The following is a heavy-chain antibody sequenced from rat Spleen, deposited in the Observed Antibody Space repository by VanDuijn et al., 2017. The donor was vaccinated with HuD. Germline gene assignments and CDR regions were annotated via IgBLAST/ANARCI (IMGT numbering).Heavy chain of an antibody. Sequence: EVQLVETGGGLVQPGRSLKLSCAASGFTFSGYGMGWVRQAPKKGLEWVATIIYDGSSTYYRDSVKGRLTISRDNAKSTLFLQMDSLRSEDTATYYCARQITTRDYFDYWGQGVMVTVSS. V-gene: IGHV5-7*01. J-gene: IGHJ2*01. CDR2: IIYDGSST. CDR3: ARQITTRDYFDY. CDR1: GFTFSGYG. D-gene: IGHD1-10*01.